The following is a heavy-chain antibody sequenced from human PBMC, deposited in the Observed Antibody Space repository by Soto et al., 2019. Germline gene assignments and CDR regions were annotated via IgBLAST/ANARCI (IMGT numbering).Heavy chain of an antibody. J-gene: IGHJ5*02. CDR1: GGTFSRDA. Sequence: ASVKVSCKASGGTFSRDAISWVRQAPGQGLEWMGGIIPMFGTAKYAQKFQGRLTITADESTSTAYMELRSLRSEATAVYYCSRGVVVVAASQLGWFDPWGQGTLVTVSS. V-gene: IGHV1-69*13. CDR2: IIPMFGTA. CDR3: SRGVVVVAASQLGWFDP. D-gene: IGHD2-15*01.